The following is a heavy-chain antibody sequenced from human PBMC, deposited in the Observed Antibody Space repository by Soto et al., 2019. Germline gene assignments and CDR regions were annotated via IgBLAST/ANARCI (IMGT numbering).Heavy chain of an antibody. CDR3: ARVNSYGSGRYYKDYYYYGMDV. J-gene: IGHJ6*02. CDR2: INSDGSST. D-gene: IGHD3-10*01. CDR1: GFTFSSYW. V-gene: IGHV3-74*01. Sequence: GGSLILSCAASGFTFSSYWMHWVRQAPGKGLVWVSRINSDGSSTSYADSVKGRFTISRDNAKNTLYLQMNSLRAEDTAVYYCARVNSYGSGRYYKDYYYYGMDVWGQGTTVTVSS.